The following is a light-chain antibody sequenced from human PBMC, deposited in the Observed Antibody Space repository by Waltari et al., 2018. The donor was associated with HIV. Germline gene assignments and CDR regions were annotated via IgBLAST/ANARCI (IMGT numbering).Light chain of an antibody. J-gene: IGLJ2*01. V-gene: IGLV2-8*01. CDR1: SSDIGGYIY. CDR2: KVT. Sequence: QSALTQPSSASGSPGQSVTISCTVISSDIGGYIYVSCYQQHPGKAPKLIIYKVTKRPSGLPSRFSGSKSGNTSSLTVSGLQAEDEADYYCVSYAGSNTVIFGGGTKLTVL. CDR3: VSYAGSNTVI.